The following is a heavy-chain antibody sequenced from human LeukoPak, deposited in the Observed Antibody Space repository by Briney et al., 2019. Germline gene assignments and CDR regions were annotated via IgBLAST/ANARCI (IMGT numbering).Heavy chain of an antibody. Sequence: GRSLRLSCVGSGFSFSNYEMNWVRQAPGKGLEWLSGISSGASSIYYADSVKGRFTISRDDARKSVFLQMSSLRADDTAVYYCARERTGDLGEETLFGGAPFDYWGQGTLVTVSS. CDR1: GFSFSNYE. D-gene: IGHD3-16*01. V-gene: IGHV3-48*03. CDR2: ISSGASSI. J-gene: IGHJ4*02. CDR3: ARERTGDLGEETLFGGAPFDY.